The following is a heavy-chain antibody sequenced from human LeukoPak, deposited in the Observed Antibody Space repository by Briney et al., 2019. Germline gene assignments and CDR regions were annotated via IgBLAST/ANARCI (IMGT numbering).Heavy chain of an antibody. CDR3: ARDIVVVVAATPGYYYYGMDV. Sequence: GGSLRLSCAASGFTFSSYSMNWVRQAPGKGLEWVSSISSSSSYIYYADSVKGRSTISRDNAKNSLYLQMNSLRAEDTAVYYCARDIVVVVAATPGYYYYGMDVWGQGTTVTVSS. V-gene: IGHV3-21*01. CDR1: GFTFSSYS. J-gene: IGHJ6*02. D-gene: IGHD2-15*01. CDR2: ISSSSSYI.